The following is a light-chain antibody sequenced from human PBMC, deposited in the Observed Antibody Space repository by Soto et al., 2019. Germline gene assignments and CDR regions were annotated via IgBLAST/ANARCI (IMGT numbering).Light chain of an antibody. CDR3: QSDDSSLSGAV. Sequence: QTVVTQPTSVSGAPGQRVTISCTGSSSNIGAGYDVHWYQQLPGTAPKLLIYGNSNRPSGVPDRFSGSKSGTSASLAITGLQAEDEADYYCQSDDSSLSGAVFGGGTKLTVL. J-gene: IGLJ2*01. V-gene: IGLV1-40*01. CDR2: GNS. CDR1: SSNIGAGYD.